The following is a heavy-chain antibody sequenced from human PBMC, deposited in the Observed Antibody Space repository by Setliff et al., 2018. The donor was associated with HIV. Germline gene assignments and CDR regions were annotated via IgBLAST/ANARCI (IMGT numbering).Heavy chain of an antibody. J-gene: IGHJ4*02. CDR1: GDSTASSSSY. D-gene: IGHD5-18*01. CDR2: IYYSGST. Sequence: PSETLSLTCTVSGDSTASSSSYWGWIRQPPGKGLEWIGNIYYSGSTYCNPSLKSRVTISVDTSKNQFSLKLSSVTAADTAIYYCARTRGYTYGYIDYWGQGTLVTVSS. V-gene: IGHV4-39*01. CDR3: ARTRGYTYGYIDY.